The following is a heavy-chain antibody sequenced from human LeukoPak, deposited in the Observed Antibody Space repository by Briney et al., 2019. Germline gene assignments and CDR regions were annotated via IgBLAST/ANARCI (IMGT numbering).Heavy chain of an antibody. CDR2: ISGSGGST. CDR3: AKDYGSSWWN. V-gene: IGHV3-23*01. D-gene: IGHD6-13*01. CDR1: GFTFSSYA. Sequence: GGSLRLSCAASGFTFSSYAMSWVRQAPGKGLEWVSAISGSGGSTYYADSVKGRCTLSRDNSKNTLYLQMNSLRAEDTAVYYCAKDYGSSWWNWGQGTLVTASS. J-gene: IGHJ4*02.